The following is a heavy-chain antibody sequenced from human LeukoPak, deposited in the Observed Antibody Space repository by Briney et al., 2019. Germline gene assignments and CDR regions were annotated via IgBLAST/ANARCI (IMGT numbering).Heavy chain of an antibody. CDR3: ARFVVYYDSSGYYYYFDY. CDR1: GYTFSNND. V-gene: IGHV1-8*01. Sequence: ASVKVSCKASGYTFSNNDINWVRQATGQGLEWMGWMNPISGNTGFAQKFQGRVSITRDTAISTAYMEVSSLRSDDTAVYYCARFVVYYDSSGYYYYFDYWGQGTLVTVSS. D-gene: IGHD3-22*01. CDR2: MNPISGNT. J-gene: IGHJ4*02.